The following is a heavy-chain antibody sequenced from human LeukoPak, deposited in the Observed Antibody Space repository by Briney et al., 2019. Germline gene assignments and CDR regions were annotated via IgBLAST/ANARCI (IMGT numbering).Heavy chain of an antibody. CDR3: ARGRITMVRGVVSYYFDY. CDR1: GYTFTGYY. Sequence: ASVKVSCKASGYTFTGYYMHWVRQAPGQGLEWMGWINPNSGGTNYAQKFQGRVTMTRDTSTSTAYMELSRLRSDDTAVYYCARGRITMVRGVVSYYFDYWGQGTLVTVSS. J-gene: IGHJ4*02. V-gene: IGHV1-2*02. D-gene: IGHD3-10*01. CDR2: INPNSGGT.